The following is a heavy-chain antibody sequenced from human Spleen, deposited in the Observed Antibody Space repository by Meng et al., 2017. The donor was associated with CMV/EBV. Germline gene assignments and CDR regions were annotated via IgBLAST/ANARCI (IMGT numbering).Heavy chain of an antibody. CDR3: ARSNPNWFDP. Sequence: QVQLQQSGPGLGKPSQTLSPTCAIAGDSVSSNSAAWNWIWQSPSRGLEWLGRTYYRSKWYIEYAVSVKSRITINPDTSKNQFSLQLNSVTPEDTAVYYCARSNPNWFDPWGQGTLVTVSS. CDR2: TYYRSKWYI. J-gene: IGHJ5*02. V-gene: IGHV6-1*01. CDR1: GDSVSSNSAA.